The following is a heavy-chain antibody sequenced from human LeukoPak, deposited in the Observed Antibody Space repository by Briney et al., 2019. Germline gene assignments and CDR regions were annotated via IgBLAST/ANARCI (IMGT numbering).Heavy chain of an antibody. CDR2: IWYDGSDK. V-gene: IGHV3-33*01. J-gene: IGHJ4*02. CDR1: GLTFNTYG. D-gene: IGHD2-8*01. Sequence: GGSLRLSCAASGLTFNTYGMHWVRQAPGKGLEWVALIWYDGSDKYYADSVKGRFTISRDNSKNTLYLQMNSLRAEDTALYYCVRGNAGLFDYWGQGTLVTVSS. CDR3: VRGNAGLFDY.